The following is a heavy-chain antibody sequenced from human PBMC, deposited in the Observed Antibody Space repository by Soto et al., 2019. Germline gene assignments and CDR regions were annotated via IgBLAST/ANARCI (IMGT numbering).Heavy chain of an antibody. CDR3: ARERPTVTVFDY. Sequence: PSETLSLTCAVSGYSISSGYYWGWIRQPPGKGLEWIGSIYHSGSTYYNPSLKSRVTISVDTSKNQFSLKLSSVTAADTAVYYCARERPTVTVFDYWGQGTLVTVSS. CDR2: IYHSGST. D-gene: IGHD4-17*01. J-gene: IGHJ4*02. CDR1: GYSISSGYY. V-gene: IGHV4-38-2*02.